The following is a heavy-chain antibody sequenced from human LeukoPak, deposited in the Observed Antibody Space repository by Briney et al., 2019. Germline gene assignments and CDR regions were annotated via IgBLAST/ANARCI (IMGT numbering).Heavy chain of an antibody. V-gene: IGHV3-33*01. CDR2: IWYDGNNK. Sequence: GGSLRLSCAASGFTFSSYGMHWVRQAPGKGLEWVAVIWYDGNNKYYADSVKGRFTISRDNSKNTLYLQMNSLRAEDTAVYYCARDLRLAGHQNWFDPWGQGTLVTVSS. J-gene: IGHJ5*02. D-gene: IGHD6-19*01. CDR3: ARDLRLAGHQNWFDP. CDR1: GFTFSSYG.